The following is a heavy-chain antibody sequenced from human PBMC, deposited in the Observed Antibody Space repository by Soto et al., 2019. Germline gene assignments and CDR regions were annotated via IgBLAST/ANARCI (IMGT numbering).Heavy chain of an antibody. J-gene: IGHJ3*02. V-gene: IGHV1-18*01. CDR1: GYTFTSYG. CDR2: ISAYNGNT. Sequence: ASVKVSCKASGYTFTSYGISWVRQAPGQGLEWMGWISAYNGNTNYAQKLQGRVTMTTDTSTSTAYMELRSLRSDDTAVYYCARDVPPRYYDFWSGYYPNAFDIWGQGTMVTVSS. D-gene: IGHD3-3*01. CDR3: ARDVPPRYYDFWSGYYPNAFDI.